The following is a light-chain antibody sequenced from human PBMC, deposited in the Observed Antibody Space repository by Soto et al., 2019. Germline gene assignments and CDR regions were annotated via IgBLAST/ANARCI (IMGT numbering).Light chain of an antibody. CDR2: AN. V-gene: IGLV1-40*01. CDR3: QSYDNALSAGV. CDR1: SSNIGAGYS. Sequence: QSALTQSPSVSGAPGQRVTISCTGRSSNIGAGYSVHWYQQLPGTAPKLLIYANNRPSGVPDRFSGSKSGTSASLAITGLQPEDEADYYCQSYDNALSAGVFGGGTKLTVL. J-gene: IGLJ3*02.